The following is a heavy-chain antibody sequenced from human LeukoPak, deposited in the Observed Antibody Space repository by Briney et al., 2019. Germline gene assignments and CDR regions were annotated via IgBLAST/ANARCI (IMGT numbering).Heavy chain of an antibody. J-gene: IGHJ6*02. V-gene: IGHV4-59*01. D-gene: IGHD6-19*01. CDR1: GDSMSSYY. Sequence: SETLSLTCTVSGDSMSSYYWSWIRQPPGKGLEWIGYIYYSGSTNYNPSLKSRVTISVDTSKNQFSLRLTSVTAADTAVYYCARDFASGTGYYYFYGLDVWGQGTTVTVSS. CDR3: ARDFASGTGYYYFYGLDV. CDR2: IYYSGST.